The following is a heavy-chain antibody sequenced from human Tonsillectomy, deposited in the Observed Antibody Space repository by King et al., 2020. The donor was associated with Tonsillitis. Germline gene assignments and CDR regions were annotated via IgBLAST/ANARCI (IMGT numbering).Heavy chain of an antibody. D-gene: IGHD3-22*01. V-gene: IGHV4-34*01. CDR2: INHSGST. CDR3: ARRAATRGLYYFDY. J-gene: IGHJ4*02. Sequence: VQLPQWGAGLLKPSETLSLTCAVYGGSFSGYYWSWIRQPPGKGLEWIGEINHSGSTNYNPSLKSRVTISVDTSKNQFSLKLSSVTAADTAVYYCARRAATRGLYYFDYWGQGTLVTVSS. CDR1: GGSFSGYY.